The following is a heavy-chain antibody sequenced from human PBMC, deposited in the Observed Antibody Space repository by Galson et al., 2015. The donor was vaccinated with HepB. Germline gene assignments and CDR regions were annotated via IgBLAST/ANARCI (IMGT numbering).Heavy chain of an antibody. CDR2: IGAYSGNT. D-gene: IGHD3-10*01. V-gene: IGHV1-18*04. CDR3: VRESSGGQHGSESYPGY. CDR1: GYTFTSYG. J-gene: IGHJ4*02. Sequence: SVKVSCKASGYTFTSYGISWVRQAPGQGLEWMGWIGAYSGNTNYAQKLQGRVTMTTETSTRTVYMELRSLRSDDTALYYCVRESSGGQHGSESYPGYWGQGTLVTVSS.